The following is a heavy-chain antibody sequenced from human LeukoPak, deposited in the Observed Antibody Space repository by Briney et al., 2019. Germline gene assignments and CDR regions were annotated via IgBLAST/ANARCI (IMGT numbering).Heavy chain of an antibody. CDR1: GFTFCSYS. V-gene: IGHV3-48*01. CDR3: ARDVLYCSSTSCYTHAFDI. Sequence: GGSLRLSCAASGFTFCSYSMNWVRQAPGKGLEWVSYISSSSSTIYYADSVKGRFTISRDNAKNSLYLQMNSLRAEDTAVYYCARDVLYCSSTSCYTHAFDIWGQGTMVTVSS. CDR2: ISSSSSTI. D-gene: IGHD2-2*02. J-gene: IGHJ3*02.